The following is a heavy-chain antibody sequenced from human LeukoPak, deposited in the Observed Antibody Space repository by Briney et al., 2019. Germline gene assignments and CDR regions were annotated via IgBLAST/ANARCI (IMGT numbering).Heavy chain of an antibody. J-gene: IGHJ4*02. CDR1: GFTFSSYD. Sequence: PGGSLRLSCAASGFTFSSYDMHWVRQAPGKGLEWVAVIWSDGGNEYYADSVKGRFTISRDNSKKTLYLQMDSLRAEDTAVYYCARAYSRESGYDFVFGYWGQGTLVTVSS. D-gene: IGHD5-12*01. V-gene: IGHV3-33*01. CDR3: ARAYSRESGYDFVFGY. CDR2: IWSDGGNE.